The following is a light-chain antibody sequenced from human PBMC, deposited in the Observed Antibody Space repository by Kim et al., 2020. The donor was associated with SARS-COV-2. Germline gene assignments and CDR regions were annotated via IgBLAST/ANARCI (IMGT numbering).Light chain of an antibody. J-gene: IGKJ4*01. CDR1: QSVSSSY. Sequence: LPGERATLSCRARQSVSSSYLAWYQQKPGQAPRLLIYGASSRSTGIPDRFSCSGSGTDFTLTISRLEPEDFAVYYCQQYGSSLLTFGGGTKVDIK. CDR2: GAS. V-gene: IGKV3-20*01. CDR3: QQYGSSLLT.